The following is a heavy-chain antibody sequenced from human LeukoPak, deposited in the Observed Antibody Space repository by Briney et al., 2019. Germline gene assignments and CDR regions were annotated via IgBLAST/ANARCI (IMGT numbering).Heavy chain of an antibody. CDR2: IKQDGSEK. CDR1: GFTFSSYW. D-gene: IGHD5-18*01. Sequence: PGGSLRLSCAASGFTFSSYWMSWVRQAPGKGLEWVANIKQDGSEKYYVDSVKGRFTISRDNSKNTLYLQMNSLRAEDTAVYYCAKEAGYSTNFDYWGQGTLVTVSS. V-gene: IGHV3-7*03. CDR3: AKEAGYSTNFDY. J-gene: IGHJ4*02.